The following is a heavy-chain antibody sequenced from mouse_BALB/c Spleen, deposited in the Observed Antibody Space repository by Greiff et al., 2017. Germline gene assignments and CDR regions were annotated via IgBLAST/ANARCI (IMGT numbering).Heavy chain of an antibody. CDR1: GYTFTSYW. D-gene: IGHD2-4*01. CDR2: IYPGSGST. CDR3: TRAPIYYDRYYFDY. Sequence: LQQPGSELVRPGASVKLSCKASGYTFTSYWMHWVKQRPGQGLEWIGNIYPGSGSTNYDEKFKSKATLTVDTSSSTAYMQLSSLTSEDSAVYYCTRAPIYYDRYYFDYWGQGTTLTVSS. V-gene: IGHV1S22*01. J-gene: IGHJ2*01.